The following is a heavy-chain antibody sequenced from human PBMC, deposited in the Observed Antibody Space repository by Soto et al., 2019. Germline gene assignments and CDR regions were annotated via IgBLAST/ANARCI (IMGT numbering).Heavy chain of an antibody. Sequence: PGESLKISCKGSGYSFTSYWIAWVRQMPGKGLEWMGIIYPIDSDTRNSPSFQGQVTISADKSISTAYLQWNSLKASDTTMYYCAISGQAPDYYDSSGYLLSSAFDIWGQGTMVTVSS. CDR1: GYSFTSYW. J-gene: IGHJ3*02. CDR3: AISGQAPDYYDSSGYLLSSAFDI. CDR2: IYPIDSDT. V-gene: IGHV5-51*01. D-gene: IGHD3-22*01.